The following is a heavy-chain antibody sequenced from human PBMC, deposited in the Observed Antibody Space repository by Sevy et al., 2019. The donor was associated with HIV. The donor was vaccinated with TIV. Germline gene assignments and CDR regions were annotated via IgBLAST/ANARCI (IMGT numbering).Heavy chain of an antibody. CDR3: AKDAGDYGDYAYGMDV. J-gene: IGHJ6*02. D-gene: IGHD4-17*01. V-gene: IGHV3-30*18. Sequence: GGSLRLSCAASGFTFSSYGMHWVRQAPGKGLEWVAVISYDGSNKYYADSVKGRFTMSRDNFKNTLYLQMNSLRAEDTAVYYCAKDAGDYGDYAYGMDVWGQGTTVTVSS. CDR2: ISYDGSNK. CDR1: GFTFSSYG.